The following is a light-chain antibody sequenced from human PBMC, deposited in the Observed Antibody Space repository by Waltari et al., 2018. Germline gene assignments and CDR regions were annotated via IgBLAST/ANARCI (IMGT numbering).Light chain of an antibody. CDR3: QVWDTSIDLSV. CDR2: YDS. Sequence: SYVLTQAPSVSVAPGETARITCGGNNIADKNVHWYQQKPGQAPVLVIFYDSDRPSGIPGLSYGSNSGNTATLAISRAEAGDEADYYCQVWDTSIDLSVFGTGTKVTVL. J-gene: IGLJ1*01. CDR1: NIADKN. V-gene: IGLV3-21*04.